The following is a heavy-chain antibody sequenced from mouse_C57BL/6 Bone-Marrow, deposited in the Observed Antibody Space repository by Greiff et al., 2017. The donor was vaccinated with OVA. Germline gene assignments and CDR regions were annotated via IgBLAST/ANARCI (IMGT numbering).Heavy chain of an antibody. D-gene: IGHD3-2*02. V-gene: IGHV1-26*01. CDR2: INPNNGGT. J-gene: IGHJ4*01. CDR3: ASQLRPYAMDY. CDR1: GYTFTDYY. Sequence: VQLQQSGPELVKPGASVKISCKASGYTFTDYYMNWVKQSHGKSLEWIGDINPNNGGTSCNQKFKGKATLTVDKSSSTAYMELRSLTSEDSAVYYCASQLRPYAMDYWGQGTSVTVSS.